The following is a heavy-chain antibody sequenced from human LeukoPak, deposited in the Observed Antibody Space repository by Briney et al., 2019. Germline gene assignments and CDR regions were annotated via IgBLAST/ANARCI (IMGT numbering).Heavy chain of an antibody. Sequence: SVKVSCKSGGTFSSFAINWVRQAPGHGLEWMGRIIPMLDITNYAQKFEGRVTITADKSTTTAYMELNSLTSEDTAVYYCSRGGRVVATLDYWGQGTLVTVSP. V-gene: IGHV1-69*04. CDR1: GGTFSSFA. D-gene: IGHD2-15*01. CDR3: SRGGRVVATLDY. J-gene: IGHJ4*02. CDR2: IIPMLDIT.